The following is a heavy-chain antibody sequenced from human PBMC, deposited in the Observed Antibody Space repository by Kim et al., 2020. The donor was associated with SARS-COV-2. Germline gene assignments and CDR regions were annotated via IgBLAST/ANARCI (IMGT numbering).Heavy chain of an antibody. CDR3: ARDNTMIVEGIDP. CDR1: GGSITYYY. V-gene: IGHV4-59*01. J-gene: IGHJ5*02. Sequence: SETLSLTCTVSGGSITYYYWSWIRQAPGKGLEWIGRIYYTGSTKYNPSLKSRVTISVDTSKNQFSLNLSSLTAADTALYYCARDNTMIVEGIDPWGQGTL. D-gene: IGHD3-22*01. CDR2: IYYTGST.